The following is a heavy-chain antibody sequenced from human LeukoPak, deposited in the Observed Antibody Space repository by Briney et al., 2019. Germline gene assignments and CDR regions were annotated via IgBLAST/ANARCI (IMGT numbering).Heavy chain of an antibody. CDR3: ATADKWEPLDY. Sequence: ASVKVSCQVSGNSLSETSIHWVRQAPGQWLEWMGGFDPEDGEPIFAQNFQGSFSMTEDTSTDTAYMELSRLRPEDTAVYYCATADKWEPLDYWGQGTLVTVSS. CDR2: FDPEDGEP. V-gene: IGHV1-24*01. CDR1: GNSLSETS. D-gene: IGHD1-26*01. J-gene: IGHJ4*02.